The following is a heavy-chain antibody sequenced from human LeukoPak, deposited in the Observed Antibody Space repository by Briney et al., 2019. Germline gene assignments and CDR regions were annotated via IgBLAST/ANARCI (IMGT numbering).Heavy chain of an antibody. CDR1: GFTLSTYN. J-gene: IGHJ4*02. CDR2: ISSSSTYM. V-gene: IGHV3-21*01. CDR3: ARAHITIFGVVTYPFDY. Sequence: GGSLRLSCAASGFTLSTYNMNWVRQAPGKGLEWLSYISSSSTYMYYADSVKGRFTISRDNAKNSLYLQMNTLRVEDTAVYYCARAHITIFGVVTYPFDYWGQGTLVTVSS. D-gene: IGHD3-3*01.